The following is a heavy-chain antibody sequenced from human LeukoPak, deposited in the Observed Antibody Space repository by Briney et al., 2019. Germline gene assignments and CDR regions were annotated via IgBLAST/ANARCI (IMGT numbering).Heavy chain of an antibody. CDR1: GFXFADSA. Sequence: GGSLRLSCAASGFXFADSAISWVRQTPRKGLDWVSFIIFNGRNTYYGDSVKGRFTISRDNSKDTVYLQMNSLRAEDTAIFYCARDIELSTWGSGTMVTVSS. D-gene: IGHD5-12*01. J-gene: IGHJ3*01. CDR2: IIFNGRNT. V-gene: IGHV3-23*01. CDR3: ARDIELST.